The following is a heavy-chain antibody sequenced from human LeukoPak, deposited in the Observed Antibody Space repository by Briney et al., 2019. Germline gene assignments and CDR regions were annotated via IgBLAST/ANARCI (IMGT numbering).Heavy chain of an antibody. V-gene: IGHV3-21*04. CDR1: GFTFSTYS. CDR2: ISSSSSYI. CDR3: AKQLGYCSDGSCYFPY. D-gene: IGHD2-15*01. Sequence: GGSLRLSCAASGFTFSTYSMNWVRQAPGKGLEWVSSISSSSSYIDYADSVQGRFTISRDNSKSTLCLQMNSLRAEDTAVYYCAKQLGYCSDGSCYFPYWGQGTLVTVSS. J-gene: IGHJ4*02.